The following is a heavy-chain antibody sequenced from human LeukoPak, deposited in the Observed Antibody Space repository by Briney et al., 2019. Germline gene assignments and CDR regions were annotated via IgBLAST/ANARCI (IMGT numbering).Heavy chain of an antibody. CDR1: GGSISSYY. CDR3: ARDSGNPLNVVNYYMDV. CDR2: IYTSGST. Sequence: SETLSLTCTVSGGSISSYYWSWIRQPAGKGLEWIGRIYTSGSTNYNPSLKSRVTMSVDTSKNQFSLKLSSVTAADTVVYYCARDSGNPLNVVNYYMDVWGKGTTVTVSS. D-gene: IGHD3-10*01. J-gene: IGHJ6*03. V-gene: IGHV4-4*07.